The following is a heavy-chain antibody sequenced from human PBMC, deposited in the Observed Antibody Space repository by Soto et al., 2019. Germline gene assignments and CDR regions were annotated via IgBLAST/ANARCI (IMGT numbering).Heavy chain of an antibody. J-gene: IGHJ6*02. D-gene: IGHD6-13*01. CDR1: GFTFSSYS. V-gene: IGHV3-21*01. CDR2: ISSSSSYI. CDR3: ARDPSGAAAGMRYYYYYYGMDV. Sequence: EVQLVASGGGLVKPGGSLRLSCAASGFTFSSYSMNWVRQAPGKGLEWVSSISSSSSYIYYADSVKGRFTISRDNAKNSLYLQMNSLRAEDTAVYYCARDPSGAAAGMRYYYYYYGMDVWGQGTTVTVSS.